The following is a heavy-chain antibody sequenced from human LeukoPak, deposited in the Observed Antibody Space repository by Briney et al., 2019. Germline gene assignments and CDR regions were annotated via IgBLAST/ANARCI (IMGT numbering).Heavy chain of an antibody. CDR2: INHSGST. CDR1: GGPFSGYY. Sequence: PSETLSLTCAAYGGPFSGYYWSWIRQPPGKGLEWIGEINHSGSTSYNPSLKSRVTISVDTSKNQFSLKLSSVTAADTAVYYCARGPLNYGSGRNGYWGQGTLVTVSS. D-gene: IGHD3-10*01. CDR3: ARGPLNYGSGRNGY. V-gene: IGHV4-34*01. J-gene: IGHJ4*02.